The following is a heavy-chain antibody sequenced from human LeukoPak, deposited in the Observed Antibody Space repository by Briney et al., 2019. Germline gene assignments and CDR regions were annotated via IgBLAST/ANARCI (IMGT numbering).Heavy chain of an antibody. CDR3: ARGATRNYFDY. CDR1: GGSISSGSYY. V-gene: IGHV4-61*02. D-gene: IGHD1-14*01. Sequence: PSQTLSLTCTVSGGSISSGSYYWSWIRQPAGKGLEWIGRIYTSGSTNYNPSLKSRVTISVDTSKNQFSLKLSSVTAADTAVYYCARGATRNYFDYWRQGTLVTVSS. CDR2: IYTSGST. J-gene: IGHJ4*02.